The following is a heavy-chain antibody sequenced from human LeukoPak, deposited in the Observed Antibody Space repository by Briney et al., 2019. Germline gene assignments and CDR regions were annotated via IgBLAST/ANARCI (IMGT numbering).Heavy chain of an antibody. V-gene: IGHV5-51*01. CDR1: GSIFTSSW. CDR3: AIYSDTYYFDH. D-gene: IGHD1-26*01. Sequence: GESLQISCKGSGSIFTSSWIGWGRQLPGKGLEGMGIIYPGDSDTRYSPSFQGQVTISADKSISTAYLQWSSLKASDTAMYYCAIYSDTYYFDHWGQGTLVTVSS. J-gene: IGHJ4*02. CDR2: IYPGDSDT.